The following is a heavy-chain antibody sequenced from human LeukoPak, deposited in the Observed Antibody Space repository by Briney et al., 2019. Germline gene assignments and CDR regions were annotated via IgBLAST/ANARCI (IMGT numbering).Heavy chain of an antibody. Sequence: GGSLRLSCAASGFTFSSYSMNWVRQAPGKGLEWVANIKQDGSEKFYVDSVKGRFTISRDNAKNSLYLEMNSLRAEDTAVYFCARSPAVPGSVSVDYWGQGTLVTVSS. J-gene: IGHJ4*02. V-gene: IGHV3-7*01. CDR2: IKQDGSEK. D-gene: IGHD6-19*01. CDR1: GFTFSSYS. CDR3: ARSPAVPGSVSVDY.